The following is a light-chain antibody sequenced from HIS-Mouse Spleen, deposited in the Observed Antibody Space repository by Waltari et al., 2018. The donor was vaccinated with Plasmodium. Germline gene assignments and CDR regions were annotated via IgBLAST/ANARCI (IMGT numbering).Light chain of an antibody. J-gene: IGKJ4*01. V-gene: IGKV4-1*01. Sequence: DIVMTQSPDSLALSLGHRATLNCKSRPSVLYSSNNKNYLAWYQQKPGQPPKLLIYWASTRESGVPDRFSGSGSGTDFTLTISSLQAEDVAVYYCQQYYSTPLTFGGGTKVEIK. CDR1: PSVLYSSNNKNY. CDR3: QQYYSTPLT. CDR2: WAS.